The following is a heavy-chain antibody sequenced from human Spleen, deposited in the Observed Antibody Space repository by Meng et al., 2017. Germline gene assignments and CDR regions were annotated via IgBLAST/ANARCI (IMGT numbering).Heavy chain of an antibody. J-gene: IGHJ5*02. V-gene: IGHV4-39*01. CDR3: VRSRAWVRTGFDP. CDR2: IGHSGFT. CDR1: GDSISSSDSD. D-gene: IGHD1/OR15-1a*01. Sequence: QPQLQESGPGLVKPSETLSLTCSVSGDSISSSDSDWGWIRQSPGKGLEWIGSIGHSGFTYYTPSLESRVTVSVDTSRSQFSLELTSVTAADTAVYYCVRSRAWVRTGFDPWGQGTLVTVSS.